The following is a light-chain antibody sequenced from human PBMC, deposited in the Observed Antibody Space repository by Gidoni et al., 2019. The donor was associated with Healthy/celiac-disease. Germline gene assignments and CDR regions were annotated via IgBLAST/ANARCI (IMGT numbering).Light chain of an antibody. CDR1: QSVSSSY. Sequence: EIVLTQSPGTLSLSPGERATLSCMASQSVSSSYLAWYQQKPGQAPRLLIYGASSRATGIPDRFSGSESGTDFTLTISRLEPEDFAVYYCQQYGSSPLTFGGGTKVEIK. CDR2: GAS. V-gene: IGKV3-20*01. J-gene: IGKJ4*01. CDR3: QQYGSSPLT.